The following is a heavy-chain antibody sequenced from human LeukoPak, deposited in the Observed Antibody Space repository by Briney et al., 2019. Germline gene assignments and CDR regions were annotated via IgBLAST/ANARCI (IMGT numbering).Heavy chain of an antibody. J-gene: IGHJ6*03. Sequence: VASVKVSCKASGGTFSSYAISWVRQAPGQGLEWMGGIIPIFGTANSAQTFQGRVTITSDESTSTAYMELSSLRSEDTAVYYCGRTDYDFWSGSPALYYYMDVWGKGTTVTASS. CDR2: IIPIFGTA. CDR3: GRTDYDFWSGSPALYYYMDV. V-gene: IGHV1-69*13. CDR1: GGTFSSYA. D-gene: IGHD3-3*01.